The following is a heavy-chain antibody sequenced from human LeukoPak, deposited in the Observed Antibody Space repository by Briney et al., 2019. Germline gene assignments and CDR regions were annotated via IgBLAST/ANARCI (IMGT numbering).Heavy chain of an antibody. CDR2: IWYDGSNK. D-gene: IGHD3-10*01. Sequence: GGSLRLSCAASGFTFSSYGMHWVRQAPGKGLEWVAAIWYDGSNKYYADSVKGRFTISRDNSKNTLYLQMNSLRAEDTAVYYCAREELTMVRGVISYYYGMDVWGQGTTVTVSS. CDR3: AREELTMVRGVISYYYGMDV. CDR1: GFTFSSYG. J-gene: IGHJ6*02. V-gene: IGHV3-33*01.